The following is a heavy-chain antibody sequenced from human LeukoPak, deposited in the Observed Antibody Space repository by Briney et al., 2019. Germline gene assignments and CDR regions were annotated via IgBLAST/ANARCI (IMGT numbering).Heavy chain of an antibody. J-gene: IGHJ4*02. D-gene: IGHD2-15*01. CDR1: GFTFSSYE. CDR3: ASLGYCSGGSCLRPDY. V-gene: IGHV3-48*03. CDR2: ISSSGSTI. Sequence: GGSLRLSCAASGFTFSSYEMNWVRQAPGKGLEWVSYISSSGSTIYYAGSVKGRFTISRDNAKNSLYLQMNSLRAEDTAVYYCASLGYCSGGSCLRPDYWGQGTLVTVSS.